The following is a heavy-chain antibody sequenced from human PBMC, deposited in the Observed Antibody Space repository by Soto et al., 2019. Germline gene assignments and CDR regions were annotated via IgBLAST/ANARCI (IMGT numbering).Heavy chain of an antibody. CDR1: GGSISSYY. CDR3: ARRWGTYFDF. D-gene: IGHD7-27*01. CDR2: IYYSGST. J-gene: IGHJ4*02. Sequence: QVQLQESGPGLVKPSETLSLTCTVSGGSISSYYWSWIRQPPGKGLEWIGYIYYSGSTDYDPSLKSQVTISVDTSKNQFSLKLSSVTAADTAVYYCARRWGTYFDFWGQGTLVTVSS. V-gene: IGHV4-59*01.